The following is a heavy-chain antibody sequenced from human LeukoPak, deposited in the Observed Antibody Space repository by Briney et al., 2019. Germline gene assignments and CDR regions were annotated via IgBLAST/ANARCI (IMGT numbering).Heavy chain of an antibody. J-gene: IGHJ4*02. Sequence: PGGSLRLSCAASGFTFSIYWMHWVRQAPGKGLVWVSRINSDGSSTNYADSVKGRFTISRDNAKNTLYLQMNSLRAEDTAVYYCAKGGSRGDYGRGHFDYWGQGTLVTVSS. CDR3: AKGGSRGDYGRGHFDY. CDR2: INSDGSST. D-gene: IGHD4-17*01. V-gene: IGHV3-74*01. CDR1: GFTFSIYW.